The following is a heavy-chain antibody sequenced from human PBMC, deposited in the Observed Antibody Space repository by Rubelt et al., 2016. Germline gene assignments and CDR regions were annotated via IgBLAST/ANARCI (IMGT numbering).Heavy chain of an antibody. CDR3: AKDNSNYVGAFDI. J-gene: IGHJ3*02. V-gene: IGHV3-9*01. Sequence: YADSVKGRFTISRDNAKNSLYLQMNSLRAEDTALYYCAKDNSNYVGAFDIWGQGTMVTVSS. D-gene: IGHD1-7*01.